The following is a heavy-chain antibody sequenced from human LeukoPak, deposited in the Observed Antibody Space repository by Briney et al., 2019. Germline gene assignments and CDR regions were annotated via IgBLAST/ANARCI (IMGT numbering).Heavy chain of an antibody. Sequence: PSETLSLTCTVSGGSINYYYWNWIRQPPGKGLEWIGYIHSSGNTRYNPSLRSRVTMSVETSKNQFSLRLTSVTPADTAVYHCARVGRYCSGGSCYGENWFDPWGQGTLVTVSS. D-gene: IGHD2-15*01. CDR3: ARVGRYCSGGSCYGENWFDP. CDR1: GGSINYYY. V-gene: IGHV4-59*01. CDR2: IHSSGNT. J-gene: IGHJ5*02.